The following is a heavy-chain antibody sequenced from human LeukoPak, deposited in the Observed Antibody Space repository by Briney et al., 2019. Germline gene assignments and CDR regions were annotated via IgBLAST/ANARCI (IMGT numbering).Heavy chain of an antibody. CDR3: ARGYFSSWYCNWFDP. Sequence: SETLSLTCTVSGYSISNGYYWGWIRQPPGKGLEWIGTIYHGGSTYYNPSLRSRVTMSEDTSKNQFSLNLSSVTAADTAVYYCARGYFSSWYCNWFDPWGQGTLVAVSS. CDR1: GYSISNGYY. D-gene: IGHD6-13*01. CDR2: IYHGGST. J-gene: IGHJ5*02. V-gene: IGHV4-38-2*02.